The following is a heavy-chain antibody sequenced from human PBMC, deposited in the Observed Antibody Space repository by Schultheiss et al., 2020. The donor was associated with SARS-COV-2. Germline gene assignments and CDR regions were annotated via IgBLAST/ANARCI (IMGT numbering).Heavy chain of an antibody. Sequence: SETLSLTCTVSGGSISSYYWSWIRQPPGKGLEWIGYIYYSGSTNYNPSLKSRVTMSVDTSKNQFSLKLSSVTAADTAVYYCASTLVGYCSSTSCSYAFDIWGQGTMVTVSS. CDR2: IYYSGST. V-gene: IGHV4-59*12. D-gene: IGHD2-2*01. CDR3: ASTLVGYCSSTSCSYAFDI. CDR1: GGSISSYY. J-gene: IGHJ3*02.